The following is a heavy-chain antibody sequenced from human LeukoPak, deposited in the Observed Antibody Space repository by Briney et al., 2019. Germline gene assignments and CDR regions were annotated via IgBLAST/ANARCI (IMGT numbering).Heavy chain of an antibody. CDR1: GFIFKKYW. J-gene: IGHJ6*02. Sequence: GGSLRLSCAASGFIFKKYWMNWVRQVPGKGLEWLALMSNDGDNKDYADSVKGRFTISRDNSKNTLYLQMNSLTTEDAALYYCAKDPSSGWYRWSMDVWGQGTTVTVSS. CDR2: MSNDGDNK. V-gene: IGHV3-30*18. D-gene: IGHD6-19*01. CDR3: AKDPSSGWYRWSMDV.